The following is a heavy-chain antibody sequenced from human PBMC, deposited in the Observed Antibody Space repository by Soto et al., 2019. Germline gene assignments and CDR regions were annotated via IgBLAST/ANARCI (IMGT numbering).Heavy chain of an antibody. CDR3: ARGHDILTGEPNWFDP. CDR1: GGSFSGYY. Sequence: QSQTLSLTCAVYGGSFSGYYWSWIRQPPGKGLEWIGEINHSGSTNYNPSLKSRVTISVDTSKNQFSLKLSSVTAADTAVYYCARGHDILTGEPNWFDPWGQGTLVTVSS. J-gene: IGHJ5*02. CDR2: INHSGST. D-gene: IGHD3-9*01. V-gene: IGHV4-34*01.